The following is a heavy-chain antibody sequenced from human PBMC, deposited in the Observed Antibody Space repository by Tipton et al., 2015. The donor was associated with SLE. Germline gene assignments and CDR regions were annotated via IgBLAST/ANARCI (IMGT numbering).Heavy chain of an antibody. Sequence: TLSLTCAVYGGSFSGYFWSWIRQPPGKGLEWIGEINHSGNTNYNPSLKSRVTISVDTSKNQFSLKLSSVTAADTAVYYCARGWDYDFWSGYADYWGQGTLVTVSS. CDR3: ARGWDYDFWSGYADY. J-gene: IGHJ4*02. D-gene: IGHD3-3*01. CDR1: GGSFSGYF. CDR2: INHSGNT. V-gene: IGHV4-34*01.